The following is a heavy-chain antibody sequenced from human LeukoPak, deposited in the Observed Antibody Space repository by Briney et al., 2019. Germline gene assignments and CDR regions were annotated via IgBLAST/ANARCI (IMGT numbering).Heavy chain of an antibody. D-gene: IGHD3-22*01. J-gene: IGHJ4*02. Sequence: ASVKVSCKASGGTFSSYAISWVRRAPGQGLEWMGRIIPILGIANYAQKFQGRVTITADKSTSTAYMELSSLRSEDTAVYYCAVRYYDSSGYLDYWGQGTLVTVSS. CDR1: GGTFSSYA. CDR3: AVRYYDSSGYLDY. V-gene: IGHV1-69*04. CDR2: IIPILGIA.